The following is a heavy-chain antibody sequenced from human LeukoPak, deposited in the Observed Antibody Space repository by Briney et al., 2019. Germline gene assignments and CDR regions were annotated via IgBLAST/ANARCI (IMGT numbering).Heavy chain of an antibody. V-gene: IGHV3-23*01. CDR1: GFTFRDSA. CDR2: IGDSGHNT. Sequence: GGSLRLSCAASGFTFRDSAMSWVRQAPGKGLEGVAAIGDSGHNTFYADSVKGRFTISRDNAKNSLYLQMNSLRAEDTAVYYCARDKGITMVRGVRGMDVWGQGTTVTVSS. D-gene: IGHD3-10*01. CDR3: ARDKGITMVRGVRGMDV. J-gene: IGHJ6*02.